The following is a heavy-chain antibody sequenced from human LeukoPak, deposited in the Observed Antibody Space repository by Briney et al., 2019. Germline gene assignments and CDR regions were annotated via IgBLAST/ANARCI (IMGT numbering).Heavy chain of an antibody. V-gene: IGHV4-59*08. D-gene: IGHD5-24*01. J-gene: IGHJ4*02. CDR3: ARGARAGYNLEPFDY. CDR1: GGSMSSYY. Sequence: PSETLSLTCTVSGGSMSSYYWSWIRQPPGKGLEWIGYIYYSGSTKYNPSLKSRVTISVDTSKNQFSLTLSSVTAADTAVYYCARGARAGYNLEPFDYWGQGTLVTVSS. CDR2: IYYSGST.